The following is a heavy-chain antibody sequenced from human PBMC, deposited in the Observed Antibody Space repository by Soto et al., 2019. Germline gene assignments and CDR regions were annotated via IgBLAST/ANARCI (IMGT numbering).Heavy chain of an antibody. V-gene: IGHV6-1*01. J-gene: IGHJ6*02. Sequence: KQSQTLSLTCAISGDSVSSNSAAWNWIRQSPSRGLEWLGRTYYRSKWYNDYAVSVKSRITINPDTSKNQFSLQLNSVTPEDTAVYYCARGIDVLMVYAIPTYYYYGMDVWGQGTTVTVSS. CDR2: TYYRSKWYN. D-gene: IGHD2-8*01. CDR3: ARGIDVLMVYAIPTYYYYGMDV. CDR1: GDSVSSNSAA.